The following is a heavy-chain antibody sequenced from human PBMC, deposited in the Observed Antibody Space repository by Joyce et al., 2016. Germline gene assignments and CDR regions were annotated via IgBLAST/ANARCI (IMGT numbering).Heavy chain of an antibody. Sequence: QVQLRESGPGLVKPSETLSLTCTVSGDSSSRYYWNWIRQPPGKGLEWIGYIYYSGSTSYNPSLKSRVTISIVTSKKQFSLKLSSVTAADTAIYYCARGYSGNYPKLDYWGQGTLVTVSS. CDR1: GDSSSRYY. D-gene: IGHD1-26*01. CDR2: IYYSGST. J-gene: IGHJ4*02. CDR3: ARGYSGNYPKLDY. V-gene: IGHV4-59*01.